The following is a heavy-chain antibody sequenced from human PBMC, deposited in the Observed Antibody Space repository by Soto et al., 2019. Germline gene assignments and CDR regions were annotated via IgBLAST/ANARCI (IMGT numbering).Heavy chain of an antibody. Sequence: PGGSLRLSCAASGFTFSTYSMHWVRQAPGKGLEWVALISYDGNNKYYADSVKGRFTISRDNSKNTLYLQMNSLRAEDTAVYYCARGLVGATTAFDYWGQGTLVTVSS. CDR1: GFTFSTYS. D-gene: IGHD1-26*01. CDR2: ISYDGNNK. CDR3: ARGLVGATTAFDY. V-gene: IGHV3-30*14. J-gene: IGHJ4*02.